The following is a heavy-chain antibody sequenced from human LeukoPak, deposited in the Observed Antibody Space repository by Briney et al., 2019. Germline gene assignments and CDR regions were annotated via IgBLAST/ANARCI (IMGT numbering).Heavy chain of an antibody. CDR1: GFTFSSYW. V-gene: IGHV3-7*04. Sequence: GSLRLSCAASGFTFSSYWMSWVRQAPGKGLEWVANIKQDGGGKYYVDSVKGRFTISRDNAKNSLYLQMNSLRPEDTAVYYCAGRGDGNLYYFDHWGQGTLVTASS. CDR2: IKQDGGGK. D-gene: IGHD5-24*01. J-gene: IGHJ4*02. CDR3: AGRGDGNLYYFDH.